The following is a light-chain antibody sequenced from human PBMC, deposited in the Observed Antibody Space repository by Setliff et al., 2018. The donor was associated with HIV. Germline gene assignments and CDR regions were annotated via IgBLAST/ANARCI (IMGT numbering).Light chain of an antibody. CDR2: EVS. CDR1: SSDVGGYTR. Sequence: QSALPQPPSVSGSPGQSVTISCTGTSSDVGGYTRVSWYQQPPGTAPRLMIYEVSYRPSGVPDRFSGSKSGNTASLTISGLQAEDEADYYCSSYTSSSTYVFGTGTKVTVL. J-gene: IGLJ1*01. V-gene: IGLV2-18*02. CDR3: SSYTSSSTYV.